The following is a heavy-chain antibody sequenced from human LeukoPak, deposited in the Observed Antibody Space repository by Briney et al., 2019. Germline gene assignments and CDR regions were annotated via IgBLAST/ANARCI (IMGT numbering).Heavy chain of an antibody. J-gene: IGHJ4*02. CDR3: AKDESSSQYYFDY. D-gene: IGHD6-13*01. CDR2: ISYDGSNK. V-gene: IGHV3-30*18. Sequence: PGGSLRLSCAASGFTFSSYSMNWVRQAPGKGLEWVAVISYDGSNKYYADSVKGRFTISRDNSKNTLYLQMNSLRAEDTAMYYCAKDESSSQYYFDYWGQGTLVTVSS. CDR1: GFTFSSYS.